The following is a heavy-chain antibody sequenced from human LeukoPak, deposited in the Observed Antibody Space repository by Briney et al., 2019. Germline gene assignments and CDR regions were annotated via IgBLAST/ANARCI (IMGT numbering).Heavy chain of an antibody. D-gene: IGHD3-3*01. J-gene: IGHJ5*02. V-gene: IGHV1-3*01. CDR2: INAGNGNT. Sequence: ASVKVSCKASGYTFTSYAMHWVRQAPGQRFEWMGWINAGNGNTKYSQKFQGRVTMTRDTSTSTVYMELSSLRSEDTAVYYCARSSHVLRFLEWFPTPRNWFDPWGQGTLVTVSS. CDR3: ARSSHVLRFLEWFPTPRNWFDP. CDR1: GYTFTSYA.